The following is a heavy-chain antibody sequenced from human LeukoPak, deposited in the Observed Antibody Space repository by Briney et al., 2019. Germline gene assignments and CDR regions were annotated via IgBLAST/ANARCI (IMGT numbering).Heavy chain of an antibody. CDR2: INPASGGT. Sequence: GASVKVSCKASGYTFNDYFMHWVRQAPGQGLEWMGWINPASGGTNYAQKFQGRVTMTRDTSINTAYMELGRLTSDDTAVYYCARGSVGAPRAADYWGQGTPLTVSS. CDR3: ARGSVGAPRAADY. D-gene: IGHD1-26*01. CDR1: GYTFNDYF. V-gene: IGHV1-2*02. J-gene: IGHJ4*02.